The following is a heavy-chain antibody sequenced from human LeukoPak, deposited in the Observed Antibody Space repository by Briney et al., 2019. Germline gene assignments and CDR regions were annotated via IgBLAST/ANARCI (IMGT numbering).Heavy chain of an antibody. J-gene: IGHJ6*02. D-gene: IGHD3-16*02. Sequence: SGGSLRLSCAASGFTFSSYAMSWVRQAPGKGLEWVSAISGSGGSTYYADSVKGRFTISRDNSKNTLYLQMNSLRPDDTAVYYCAKSFLDYSYYFFGMDVWGQGTTVIVSS. CDR3: AKSFLDYSYYFFGMDV. CDR1: GFTFSSYA. V-gene: IGHV3-23*01. CDR2: ISGSGGST.